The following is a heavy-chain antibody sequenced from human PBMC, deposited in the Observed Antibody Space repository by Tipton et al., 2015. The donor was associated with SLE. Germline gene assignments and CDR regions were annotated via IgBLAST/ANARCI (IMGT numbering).Heavy chain of an antibody. CDR1: GDSITNYY. D-gene: IGHD2-2*01. J-gene: IGHJ3*02. CDR3: ARRLDTSLGGNFDI. CDR2: IRTTGTT. V-gene: IGHV4-4*07. Sequence: PGLVKPSETLSLTCTVSGDSITNYYWSWIRQPAGKGLEWIGHIRTTGTTNYNPSRWRRVTISADTSKNHFSLRLTSVTAADAAVYYCARRLDTSLGGNFDIWGQGTMVAVSS.